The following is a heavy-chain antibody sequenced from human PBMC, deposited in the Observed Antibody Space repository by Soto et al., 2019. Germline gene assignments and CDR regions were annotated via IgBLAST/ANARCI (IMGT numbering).Heavy chain of an antibody. CDR3: ARGPTIFGVWVDAFDI. J-gene: IGHJ3*02. CDR2: ISGSGDFT. D-gene: IGHD3-3*01. V-gene: IGHV3-23*01. CDR1: GFTLSSYA. Sequence: VQMLESGGGLVQPGGSLRLSCAASGFTLSSYALSWVRQAPGKGLEWVSGISGSGDFTFDADSVRGRFTISRDNSMNTLYLQMNSLRVEDTAVYYCARGPTIFGVWVDAFDIWGQGTMATVSS.